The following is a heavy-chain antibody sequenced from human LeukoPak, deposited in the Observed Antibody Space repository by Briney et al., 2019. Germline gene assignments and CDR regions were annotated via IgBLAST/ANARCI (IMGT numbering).Heavy chain of an antibody. CDR1: GFTFSSYA. V-gene: IGHV3-7*03. CDR3: ARRCSSTSCYGEKNWFDP. Sequence: GGSLRLSCAASGFTFSSYAMHWVRQAPGKGLEWVANIKQDGSEKYYVDSVKGRFTISRDNAKNSLYLQMNSLRAEDTAVYYCARRCSSTSCYGEKNWFDPWGQGTLVTVSS. CDR2: IKQDGSEK. J-gene: IGHJ5*02. D-gene: IGHD2-2*01.